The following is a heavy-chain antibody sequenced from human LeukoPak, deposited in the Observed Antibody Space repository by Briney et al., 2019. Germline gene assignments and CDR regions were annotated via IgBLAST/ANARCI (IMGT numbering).Heavy chain of an antibody. CDR2: IIPIFGTA. D-gene: IGHD3-22*01. V-gene: IGHV1-69*05. CDR3: ARGVGGYDDYYYYMDV. CDR1: GGTFSSYA. J-gene: IGHJ6*03. Sequence: VASVKVSCKASGGTFSSYAISWVRQAPGQGLEWMGGIIPIFGTANYAQKFQGRVTITTDESTSTAYMELSSLRSEDTAVYYCARGVGGYDDYYYYMDVWGKGTTVTVSS.